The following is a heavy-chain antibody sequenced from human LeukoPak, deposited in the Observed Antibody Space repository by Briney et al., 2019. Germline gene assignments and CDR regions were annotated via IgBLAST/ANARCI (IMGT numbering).Heavy chain of an antibody. CDR1: GYTLTELS. CDR3: ATRYVLRYFRGHAFDI. CDR2: FDPEDGET. J-gene: IGHJ3*02. V-gene: IGHV1-24*01. Sequence: ASVKVSCKVSGYTLTELSMHWVRQAPGKGLEWMGGFDPEDGETIYAQKFQGRVTMTEDTSTDTAYMELSSLRSEDTAVYYCATRYVLRYFRGHAFDIWGQGTMVTASS. D-gene: IGHD3-9*01.